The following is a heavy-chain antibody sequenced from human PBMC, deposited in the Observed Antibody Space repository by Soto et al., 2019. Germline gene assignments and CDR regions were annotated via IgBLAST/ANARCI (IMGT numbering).Heavy chain of an antibody. Sequence: QVQLVQSGAEVKKPGSSVKVSCKASGGTFSSYTISWVRQAPGQGLEWMVRIIPILGIANYAQKFQGRVTITADKSTSTAYMELSSLRSEDTAVYYCARGGDQLQLDYWGQGTLVTVSS. CDR3: ARGGDQLQLDY. V-gene: IGHV1-69*02. CDR1: GGTFSSYT. D-gene: IGHD2-2*01. CDR2: IIPILGIA. J-gene: IGHJ4*02.